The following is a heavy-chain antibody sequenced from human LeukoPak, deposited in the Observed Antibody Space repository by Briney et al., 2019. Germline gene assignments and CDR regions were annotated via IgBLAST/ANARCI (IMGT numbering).Heavy chain of an antibody. Sequence: GESLKISCKDSGYRFITFWIAWVRQMPDKGLEWVGIIFSDDSDTRYSPSFQGQSTISADKSTSTAYLHWNSLKASDTAMYFCARAPDYLDYWGQGTLVTVSS. J-gene: IGHJ4*02. V-gene: IGHV5-51*01. CDR3: ARAPDYLDY. CDR2: IFSDDSDT. CDR1: GYRFITFW.